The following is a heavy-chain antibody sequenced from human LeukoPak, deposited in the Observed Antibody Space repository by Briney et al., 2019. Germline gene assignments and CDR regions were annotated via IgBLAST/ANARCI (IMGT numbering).Heavy chain of an antibody. CDR2: IIPILGIA. V-gene: IGHV1-69*04. Sequence: SVKVSCKASGGTFSSYAISWVRQAPGQGLEWMGRIIPILGIANYAQKFQGRVTITADKSTSTAYMELSSLRSEDTAVYYCARERSCYGSGSYYGVFGYWGQGTLVTVSS. D-gene: IGHD3-10*01. J-gene: IGHJ4*02. CDR1: GGTFSSYA. CDR3: ARERSCYGSGSYYGVFGY.